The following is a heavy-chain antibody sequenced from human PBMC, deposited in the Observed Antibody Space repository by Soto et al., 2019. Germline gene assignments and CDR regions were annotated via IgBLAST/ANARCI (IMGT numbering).Heavy chain of an antibody. CDR3: ARLGDQYYFDY. CDR1: GGSISSYY. CDR2: IYYSGST. J-gene: IGHJ4*02. Sequence: PSETLSLTCTVSGGSISSYYWSWIRQPPGKGLEWIGYIYYSGSTNYNPSLKSRVTISVDTSKNQFSLKLSSVTAADTAVYYCARLGDQYYFDYWGQGTLVTVSS. D-gene: IGHD3-16*01. V-gene: IGHV4-59*08.